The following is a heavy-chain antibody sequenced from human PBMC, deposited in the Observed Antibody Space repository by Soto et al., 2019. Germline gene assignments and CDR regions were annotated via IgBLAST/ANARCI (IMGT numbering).Heavy chain of an antibody. D-gene: IGHD6-13*01. CDR1: GGTFSSYA. CDR2: IIPIFGTA. V-gene: IGHV1-69*06. J-gene: IGHJ6*02. CDR3: ARFDAGAYSSSWSGYYYYGMDV. Sequence: SVKVSCKASGGTFSSYAISWVRQAPGQGLEWMGGIIPIFGTANYAQKFQGRVTITADKSTSTAYMELSSLRSEDTAAYYCARFDAGAYSSSWSGYYYYGMDVWGQGTTVTVSS.